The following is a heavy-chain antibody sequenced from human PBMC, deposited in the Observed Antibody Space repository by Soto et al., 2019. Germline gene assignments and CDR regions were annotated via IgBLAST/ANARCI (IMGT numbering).Heavy chain of an antibody. Sequence: GGSLRLSCAASGFTFSSYSMNWVRQAPGKGLEWVSSISSSSSYIYYADSVKGRFTISRDNAKNSLYLQMNSLRAEDTAVYYCARASPKGGDGQATQYYFDYWGQGTLVTVSS. CDR3: ARASPKGGDGQATQYYFDY. J-gene: IGHJ4*02. CDR2: ISSSSSYI. V-gene: IGHV3-21*01. CDR1: GFTFSSYS. D-gene: IGHD2-21*02.